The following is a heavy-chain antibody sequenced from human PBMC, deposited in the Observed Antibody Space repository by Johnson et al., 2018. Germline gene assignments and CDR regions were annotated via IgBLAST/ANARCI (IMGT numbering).Heavy chain of an antibody. CDR3: ARVSSGGAFDI. CDR1: GFTFSNYA. Sequence: VQLVESGGGVVQPGRSLRLSCGASGFTFSNYAMHWVRQAPGKGLEWVAVISYDGNNKYYADSVKGPFTISRDNFKNTLYLQMNSLRPEDTAVYYGARVSSGGAFDIWGQGTMVTVSS. V-gene: IGHV3-30-3*01. D-gene: IGHD6-19*01. J-gene: IGHJ3*02. CDR2: ISYDGNNK.